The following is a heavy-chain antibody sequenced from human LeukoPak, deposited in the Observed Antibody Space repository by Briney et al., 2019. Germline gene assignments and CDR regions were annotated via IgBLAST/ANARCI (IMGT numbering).Heavy chain of an antibody. CDR3: AGLVGRYNNDMYYYFDY. J-gene: IGHJ4*02. CDR1: GGSISSVNL. V-gene: IGHV4-4*02. D-gene: IGHD3-10*01. CDR2: MYLSGTT. Sequence: SETLSLTCTVSGGSISSVNLWAWVRQPPGKGLEWVGEMYLSGTTTCNPSLRGRATISLDRSKNQVSLRLNSVTAADTALYYCAGLVGRYNNDMYYYFDYWGQGILVTVSS.